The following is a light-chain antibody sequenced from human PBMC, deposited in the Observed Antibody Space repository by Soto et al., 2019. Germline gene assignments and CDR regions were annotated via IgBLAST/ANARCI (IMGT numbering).Light chain of an antibody. CDR2: KAS. Sequence: EIQMTQSPSAVATFVGDRVTITCRASQGISSWLAWYQQKPGRAHNLLIYKASTLQTGVKYRFSGSGSGTDFTLTITNMQPEDFATYYCHTASSFPLSVGRGTKLDI. CDR1: QGISSW. J-gene: IGKJ1*01. CDR3: HTASSFPLS. V-gene: IGKV1-12*01.